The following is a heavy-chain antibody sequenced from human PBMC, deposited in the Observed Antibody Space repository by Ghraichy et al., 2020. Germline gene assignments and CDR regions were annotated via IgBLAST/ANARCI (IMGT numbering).Heavy chain of an antibody. D-gene: IGHD2-15*01. CDR1: GGSISSGDYY. CDR3: ARGEEVVVAA. J-gene: IGHJ5*02. CDR2: IYYSGST. V-gene: IGHV4-30-4*01. Sequence: SETLSLTCTVSGGSISSGDYYWSWIRQPPGKGLEWIGYIYYSGSTYYNPSLKSRVTISVDTAKNQFSLKLSSVTAADTAVYYCARGEEVVVAAWGQGTLVTVSS.